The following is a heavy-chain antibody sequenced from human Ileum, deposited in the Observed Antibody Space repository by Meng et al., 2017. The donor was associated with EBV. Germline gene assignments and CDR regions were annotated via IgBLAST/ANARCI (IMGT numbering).Heavy chain of an antibody. CDR1: GFSFSDHY. D-gene: IGHD3-10*02. J-gene: IGHJ4*02. CDR3: ARDRVAMSGTLGSFDL. V-gene: IGHV3-11*01. Sequence: QVDLVGSGVGLVQPGGSLGLSCAVSGFSFSDHYMSWFRQTPGKGLEWLAYIRNSGDALFYADSVKGRFTISRDNAKNSLYLQMNSLSAEDTAVYYCARDRVAMSGTLGSFDLWGQGTLVTVSS. CDR2: IRNSGDAL.